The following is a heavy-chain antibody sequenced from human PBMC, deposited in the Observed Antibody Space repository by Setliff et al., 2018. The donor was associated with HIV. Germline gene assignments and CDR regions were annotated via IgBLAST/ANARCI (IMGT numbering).Heavy chain of an antibody. CDR3: ARDNSYYYGSGSHYWYGMDV. CDR1: GGSISSNSYY. D-gene: IGHD3-10*01. J-gene: IGHJ6*01. V-gene: IGHV4-39*07. Sequence: SETLSLTCTVSGGSISSNSYYWGWIRQPPGKGLEWIGSIYHSGSTSYNPSLKSRVSISVDTSKNQFSLRLNSVTAADTAVYYCARDNSYYYGSGSHYWYGMDVWGQGTTVTVSS. CDR2: IYHSGST.